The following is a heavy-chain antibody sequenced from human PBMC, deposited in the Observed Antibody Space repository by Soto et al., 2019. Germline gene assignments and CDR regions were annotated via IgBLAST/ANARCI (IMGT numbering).Heavy chain of an antibody. CDR2: INHSGST. V-gene: IGHV4-34*01. Sequence: SETLSLTCAVDGGSFIGYYWSWIRQPPGKGLEWIGEINHSGSTNYNPSLKSRVTISVDTSKNQFSLKLSSVTAADTAVYYCARGPRDILTGYYNSYYYYGMDVWGQGTTVTVSS. CDR1: GGSFIGYY. J-gene: IGHJ6*02. CDR3: ARGPRDILTGYYNSYYYYGMDV. D-gene: IGHD3-9*01.